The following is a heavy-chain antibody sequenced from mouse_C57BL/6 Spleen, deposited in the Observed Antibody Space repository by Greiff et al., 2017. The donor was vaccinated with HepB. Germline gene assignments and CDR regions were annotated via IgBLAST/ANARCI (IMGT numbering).Heavy chain of an antibody. D-gene: IGHD4-1*01. J-gene: IGHJ2*01. V-gene: IGHV14-3*01. CDR2: IDPANGNT. CDR3: ASWGGGRPYFDY. CDR1: GFNIKNTY. Sequence: VQLQHSVAELVRPGASVKLSCTASGFNIKNTYMHWVKQRPEQGLEWIGRIDPANGNTKYAPKFQGKATITADTSSNTAYLQLSSLTSGDTAIYYWASWGGGRPYFDYWGQGTTLTVSS.